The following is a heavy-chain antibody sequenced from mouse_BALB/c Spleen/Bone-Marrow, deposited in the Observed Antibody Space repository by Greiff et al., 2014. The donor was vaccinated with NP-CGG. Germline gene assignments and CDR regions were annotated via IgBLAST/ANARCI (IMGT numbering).Heavy chain of an antibody. J-gene: IGHJ4*01. CDR3: ARGGGSSYNYAMDY. D-gene: IGHD1-1*01. V-gene: IGHV3-8*02. CDR1: GDSITSGY. CDR2: ISYSGST. Sequence: EVQLQQSGPSLVKPSQTLSLTCSVTGDSITSGYWNWIRKFPGNKLEYMGYISYSGSTYYNPSLKSRISITRDTPKNQYYLQLNSVTTEDTATYYCARGGGSSYNYAMDYWGQGTSVTVSS.